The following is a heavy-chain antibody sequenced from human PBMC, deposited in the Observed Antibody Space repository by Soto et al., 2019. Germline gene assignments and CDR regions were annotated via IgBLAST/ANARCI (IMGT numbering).Heavy chain of an antibody. V-gene: IGHV4-39*01. CDR1: GGSISSSSYY. Sequence: SETLSLTCTVSGGSISSSSYYWGWIRQPPGKGLEWIGSIYYSGSTYYNPSLKSRVTISVDTSKNQFSLKLSSVTAADTAVYYCASHDGGGDCYSAFDAFDILGQVTMVTVSS. J-gene: IGHJ3*02. D-gene: IGHD2-21*02. CDR2: IYYSGST. CDR3: ASHDGGGDCYSAFDAFDI.